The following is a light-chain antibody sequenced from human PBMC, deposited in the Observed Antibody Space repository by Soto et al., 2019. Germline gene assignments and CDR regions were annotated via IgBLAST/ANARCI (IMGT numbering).Light chain of an antibody. V-gene: IGKV1-39*01. J-gene: IGKJ2*01. CDR2: AAS. CDR3: QQSYTTPYT. Sequence: DIQMTQSPSSLSASVGDRVTITCRASQSSSNYLTWYQQNAGTAPKLLIYAASSLQSGVPSRFTGSGTGTDFTLTISSLQPEDFATYYCQQSYTTPYTFGQGTKLEIK. CDR1: QSSSNY.